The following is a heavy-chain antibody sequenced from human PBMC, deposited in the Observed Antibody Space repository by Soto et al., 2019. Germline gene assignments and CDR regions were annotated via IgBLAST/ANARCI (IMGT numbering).Heavy chain of an antibody. CDR2: ISAYDDNT. CDR1: GYRFTSYG. D-gene: IGHD3-22*01. V-gene: IGHV1-18*01. J-gene: IGHJ6*02. Sequence: ASVKVSCKASGYRFTSYGISWVRQAPGQGLEWLGGISAYDDNTKYAQTLQGRVSMSTHTSTNTAYMELRSLSSDDTAMYYCARCGDYDGSGSRNYHYCGMSVWG. CDR3: ARCGDYDGSGSRNYHYCGMSV.